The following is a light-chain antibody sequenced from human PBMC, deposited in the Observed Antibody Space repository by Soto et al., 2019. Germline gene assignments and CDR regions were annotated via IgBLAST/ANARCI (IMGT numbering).Light chain of an antibody. CDR2: EVS. Sequence: CGLPQSSFVSGSSVVSITISVPGTRLDVGGYNYVSWYQQHPGKAPKLMIYEVSNRPSGVSNRFSGSKSGNTASLTISGLQDEEEADYYCSSYTTSSTRVFVTGTKGTV. CDR3: SSYTTSSTRV. CDR1: RLDVGGYNY. J-gene: IGLJ1*01. V-gene: IGLV2-14*01.